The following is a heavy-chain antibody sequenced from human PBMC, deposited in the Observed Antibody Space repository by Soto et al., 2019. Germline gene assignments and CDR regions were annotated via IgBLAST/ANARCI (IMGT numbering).Heavy chain of an antibody. V-gene: IGHV3-23*01. D-gene: IGHD3-3*01. J-gene: IGHJ4*02. CDR2: ISGSGGST. CDR1: GFTFSSYA. CDR3: AKYARLLDYDFWSGYYTWGGDHDY. Sequence: EVQLLESGGGLVQPGGSLRLSCAASGFTFSSYAMSWVRQAPGKGLEWVSAISGSGGSTYYADSVKGRFTISRDNSKNTLYLQMNSLRAEDTAVYYCAKYARLLDYDFWSGYYTWGGDHDYWGQGTLVTVSS.